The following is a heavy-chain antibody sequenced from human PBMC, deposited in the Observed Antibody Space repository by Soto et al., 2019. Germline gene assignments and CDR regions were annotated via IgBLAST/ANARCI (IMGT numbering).Heavy chain of an antibody. J-gene: IGHJ4*02. Sequence: GGSLRLSCAASGFTFSSYGMHWVRQAPGKGLGWVAVISYDGSNKYYADSVKGRFTISRDNSKNTLYLQMNSLRAEDTAVYYCAKVVPNYYDSSSFDYWGQGTLVTV. V-gene: IGHV3-30*18. CDR2: ISYDGSNK. CDR1: GFTFSSYG. D-gene: IGHD3-22*01. CDR3: AKVVPNYYDSSSFDY.